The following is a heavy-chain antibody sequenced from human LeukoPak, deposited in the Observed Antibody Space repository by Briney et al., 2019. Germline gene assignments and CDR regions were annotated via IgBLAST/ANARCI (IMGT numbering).Heavy chain of an antibody. CDR3: AKGGQYSSSWLDY. Sequence: PGGSLRLSCAASGFTFSIYAMSWVRQAPGKGLEAVSDISGSGGSTDYADSVKGRFTISRDNSKNTLYLQMNSLRAEDTAVYYCAKGGQYSSSWLDYWGQGTLVTVSS. D-gene: IGHD6-13*01. J-gene: IGHJ4*02. CDR2: ISGSGGST. CDR1: GFTFSIYA. V-gene: IGHV3-23*01.